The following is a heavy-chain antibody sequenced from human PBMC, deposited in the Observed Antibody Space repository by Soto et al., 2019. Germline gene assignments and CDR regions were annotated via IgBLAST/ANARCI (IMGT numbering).Heavy chain of an antibody. D-gene: IGHD3-22*01. CDR1: GGSISSYY. CDR3: ARHDTLGDYADY. CDR2: IYYSGST. Sequence: SETLSLTCTVSGGSISSYYWSWIRQPPGKGLEWIGYIYYSGSTNYNPSLKSRVTISVDTFKNQFSLKLSSVTAADTAVYYCARHDTLGDYADYWGQGTLVTVSS. J-gene: IGHJ4*02. V-gene: IGHV4-59*08.